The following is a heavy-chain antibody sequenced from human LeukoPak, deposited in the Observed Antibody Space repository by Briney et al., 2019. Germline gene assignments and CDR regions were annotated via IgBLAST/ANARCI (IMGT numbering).Heavy chain of an antibody. J-gene: IGHJ4*02. V-gene: IGHV1-24*01. Sequence: VASVKVSCMVSGYTLTELSMHWVRQAPGKGLEWMGGFDPEDGETIYAQKFQGRVTMTEDTSTDTAYMELSSLRSEDTAVYYCATDLHDSSGYYWNYWGQGTLVTVSS. CDR1: GYTLTELS. CDR3: ATDLHDSSGYYWNY. D-gene: IGHD3-22*01. CDR2: FDPEDGET.